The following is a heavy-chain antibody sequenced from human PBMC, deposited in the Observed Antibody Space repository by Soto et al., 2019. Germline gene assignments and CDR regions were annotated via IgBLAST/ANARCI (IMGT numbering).Heavy chain of an antibody. Sequence: QVQLQESGPGLVKPSETLSLICTVSGGSINSYYWTWIRQPPGKGLEWIAYVYYGGSTNYNPSLRSRLTVSVDTSKNQFSLNLNSVTAADPAVYYCARGYSSNWFRLDSWGQGILVIVSS. CDR1: GGSINSYY. CDR2: VYYGGST. D-gene: IGHD6-13*01. J-gene: IGHJ4*02. V-gene: IGHV4-59*01. CDR3: ARGYSSNWFRLDS.